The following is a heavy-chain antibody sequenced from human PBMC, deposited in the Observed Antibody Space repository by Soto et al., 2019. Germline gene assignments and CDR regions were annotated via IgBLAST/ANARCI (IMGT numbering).Heavy chain of an antibody. CDR3: ARDGFHYVFWSVYGLGRGNFDT. D-gene: IGHD3-3*01. J-gene: IGHJ4*02. CDR1: GYTFTSYD. V-gene: IGHV1-8*01. Sequence: ASVKVSCKASGYTFTSYDINWVQQATGQGLEWMGWMNPNSGNTGYAQKFQGRVTMTRNTSISTAYMELSSLRSEDTAVYYCARDGFHYVFWSVYGLGRGNFDTWGKGPLVTVPS. CDR2: MNPNSGNT.